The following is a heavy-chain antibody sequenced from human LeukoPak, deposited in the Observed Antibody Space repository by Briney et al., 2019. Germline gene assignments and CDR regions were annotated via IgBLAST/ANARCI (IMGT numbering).Heavy chain of an antibody. CDR2: INPDGSSS. D-gene: IGHD5-24*01. CDR1: GFTFSDYW. V-gene: IGHV3-74*01. CDR3: AKRDSAVHHYFDY. J-gene: IGHJ4*02. Sequence: GGSLRLSCAASGFTFSDYWMHWVRQAPGKGPEWVSRINPDGSSSNYADSVKGRFTMSRDNAKNTVYLQMDSLRAEDTAVYYCAKRDSAVHHYFDYWGQGALVTVSS.